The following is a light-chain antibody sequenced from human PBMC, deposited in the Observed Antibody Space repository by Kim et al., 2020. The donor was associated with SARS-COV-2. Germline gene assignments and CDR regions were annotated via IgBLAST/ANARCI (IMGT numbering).Light chain of an antibody. V-gene: IGKV3-20*01. Sequence: EIVLTQSPGTLALSPGERATLSCRASQSVSSSDLAWYQHKPGQAPRLLIYGTSSRATGIPDRISGSGSGTDFTLTISRLEPEDFAVYYCQQYGSSPRTFGQGTKVDIK. J-gene: IGKJ1*01. CDR1: QSVSSSD. CDR2: GTS. CDR3: QQYGSSPRT.